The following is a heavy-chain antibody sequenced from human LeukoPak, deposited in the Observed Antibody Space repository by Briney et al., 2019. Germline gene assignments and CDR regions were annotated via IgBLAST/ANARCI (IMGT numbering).Heavy chain of an antibody. CDR1: GFTFDGYA. J-gene: IGHJ4*02. Sequence: GGSLRLSCTASGFTFDGYAMHWVRQAPGKSLEWVSFISWDGGSTYYADSVKGRFTISRDNSKNSLYLQMNSLRAEDTALYYCAKDTGGSRSLPSYYFDYWGQGTLVTVSS. D-gene: IGHD3-10*01. CDR2: ISWDGGST. V-gene: IGHV3-43D*04. CDR3: AKDTGGSRSLPSYYFDY.